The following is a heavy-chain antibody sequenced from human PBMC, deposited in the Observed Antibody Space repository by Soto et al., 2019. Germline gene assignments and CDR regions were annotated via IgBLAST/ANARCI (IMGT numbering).Heavy chain of an antibody. J-gene: IGHJ4*02. Sequence: QVQLVQSETEVKKPGSAVKVSCKASGCTFNTYAMNWVRQAPGQGLEWMGGIIPMFDTPRYAQKFQGRVTITVDESTTTAYMELSSLRSDDTAVYYCTRSIGSGGVIGGFDYWGQGTLVTVSS. CDR3: TRSIGSGGVIGGFDY. CDR2: IIPMFDTP. V-gene: IGHV1-69*01. D-gene: IGHD3-16*02. CDR1: GCTFNTYA.